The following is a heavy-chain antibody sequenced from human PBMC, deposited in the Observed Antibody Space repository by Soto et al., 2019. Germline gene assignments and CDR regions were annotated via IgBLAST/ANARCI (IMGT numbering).Heavy chain of an antibody. CDR1: GYTFTGYY. J-gene: IGHJ3*02. Sequence: QVQLVQSGAEVKKPGASVKVSCKASGYTFTGYYMHWVRQAPGQGLEWMGWINPNSGGTNYAQKFQGWVTMTSDTSISTAYMELSRLRSDDTAVYYCARSDVVGGILKHDAFDIWGQGTMVTVSS. CDR2: INPNSGGT. D-gene: IGHD2-15*01. CDR3: ARSDVVGGILKHDAFDI. V-gene: IGHV1-2*04.